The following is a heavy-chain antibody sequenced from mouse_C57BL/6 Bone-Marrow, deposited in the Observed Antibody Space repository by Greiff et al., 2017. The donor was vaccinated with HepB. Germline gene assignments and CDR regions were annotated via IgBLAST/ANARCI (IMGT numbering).Heavy chain of an antibody. J-gene: IGHJ2*01. Sequence: EVQLQQSGPELVKPGASVKISCKASGYTFTDYYMNRVKQSHGKSLEWIGDINPNNGGTSYNQKFKGKATLTVDKSSSTAYMELRSLTSEDSAVYYCARGDFDYWGQGTTLTVSS. CDR2: INPNNGGT. CDR3: ARGDFDY. V-gene: IGHV1-26*01. CDR1: GYTFTDYY.